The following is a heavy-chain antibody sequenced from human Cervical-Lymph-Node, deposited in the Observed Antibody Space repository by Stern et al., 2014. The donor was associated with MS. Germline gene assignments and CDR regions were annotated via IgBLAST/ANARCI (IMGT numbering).Heavy chain of an antibody. Sequence: QITLKESGPTLVKPTQTLTLTCTFSGFSLSTSGGGVGRMPQPPGKAWEWLVVPYWDEAAHDSPSLKSRLTTTKDTSKNQVVIPMANMDPVDAATYYCAHATGDFDEAYGLDVWGQGTTVTVSS. CDR1: GFSLSTSGGG. CDR2: PYWDEAA. CDR3: AHATGDFDEAYGLDV. D-gene: IGHD3-16*01. J-gene: IGHJ6*02. V-gene: IGHV2-5*02.